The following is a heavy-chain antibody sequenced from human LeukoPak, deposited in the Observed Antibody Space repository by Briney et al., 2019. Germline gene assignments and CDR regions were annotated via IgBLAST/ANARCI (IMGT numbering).Heavy chain of an antibody. CDR3: ARGSSSWRNAMDV. V-gene: IGHV3-74*01. Sequence: PGGSLRLSCAASGFTFSSYWMHWVRQAPGKGLVWVSRINSDGSSTSYADSVKGRFTISRDNAKNTLYLEMNSLRAEDSAEYYCARGSSSWRNAMDVWGQGTTVTVSS. CDR1: GFTFSSYW. D-gene: IGHD6-13*01. J-gene: IGHJ6*02. CDR2: INSDGSST.